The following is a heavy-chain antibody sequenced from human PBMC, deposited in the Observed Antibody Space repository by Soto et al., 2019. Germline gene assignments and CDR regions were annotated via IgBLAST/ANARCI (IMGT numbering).Heavy chain of an antibody. CDR3: ARVPKIVGATTASFDD. Sequence: ASVKVSCKASGYTFTSYYMHWVRQAPGQGLEWMGIINPSGGSTSYAQKFQGRVTMTRDTSTSTVYMELSSLRSEDTAVYYCARVPKIVGATTASFDDWAQGTLVTVSS. J-gene: IGHJ4*02. V-gene: IGHV1-46*01. CDR1: GYTFTSYY. CDR2: INPSGGST. D-gene: IGHD1-26*01.